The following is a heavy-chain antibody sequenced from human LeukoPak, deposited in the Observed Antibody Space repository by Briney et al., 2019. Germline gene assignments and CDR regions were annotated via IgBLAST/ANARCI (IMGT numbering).Heavy chain of an antibody. Sequence: SETLSLTCAVYGGSFSGYYWNWIRQPPGKGLEWIGEINHSGGTNYNPSLKSRVVISVDTSKNQFSLKLTSVTAADTAVYYCARGKGIWGKGTTVTVSS. J-gene: IGHJ6*04. CDR2: INHSGGT. V-gene: IGHV4-34*01. CDR1: GGSFSGYY. CDR3: ARGKGI.